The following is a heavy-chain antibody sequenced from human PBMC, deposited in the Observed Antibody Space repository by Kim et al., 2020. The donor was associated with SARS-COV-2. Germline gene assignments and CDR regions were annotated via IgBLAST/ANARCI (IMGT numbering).Heavy chain of an antibody. CDR1: GFTFDDYA. Sequence: GGSLRLSCAASGFTFDDYAMHWVRQAPGKGLEWASGISWNSGRIGYADSVKGRFTISRDNAKNSLYLQMNSLRAEDTALYYCAKGGRYYDSRGYYFDYWGQGILVTVSS. CDR2: ISWNSGRI. J-gene: IGHJ4*02. D-gene: IGHD3-22*01. CDR3: AKGGRYYDSRGYYFDY. V-gene: IGHV3-9*01.